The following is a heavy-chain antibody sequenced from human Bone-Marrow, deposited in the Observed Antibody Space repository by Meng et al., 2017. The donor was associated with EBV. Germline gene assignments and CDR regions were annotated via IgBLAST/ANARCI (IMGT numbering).Heavy chain of an antibody. V-gene: IGHV4-34*01. CDR2: INHSGST. D-gene: IGHD6-6*01. J-gene: IGHJ5*02. CDR3: AREVYNWFDP. CDR1: GGSFSGYY. Sequence: QVQLLQWGAGLLKPSETLSLTCAVYGGSFSGYYWSWIRQPPGKGLEWIGEINHSGSTNYNPSLKSRVTISVDTSKNQFSLKLSSVTAADTAVYYCAREVYNWFDPWGQGTLVTVSS.